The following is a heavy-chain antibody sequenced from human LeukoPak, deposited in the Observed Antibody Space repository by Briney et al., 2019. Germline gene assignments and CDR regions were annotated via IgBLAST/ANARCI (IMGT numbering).Heavy chain of an antibody. J-gene: IGHJ4*02. D-gene: IGHD4-11*01. Sequence: GGSLRLSCSASGFSFSRDYMSWVRQAPGKGLECVAKIEPDGSQQYYVDSVRGRFTISRDNSKNSLYLHLNFLRAEDTAVYYCAREGPGDYSNYEDYWGQGTLVTVSS. CDR1: GFSFSRDY. CDR2: IEPDGSQQ. CDR3: AREGPGDYSNYEDY. V-gene: IGHV3-7*01.